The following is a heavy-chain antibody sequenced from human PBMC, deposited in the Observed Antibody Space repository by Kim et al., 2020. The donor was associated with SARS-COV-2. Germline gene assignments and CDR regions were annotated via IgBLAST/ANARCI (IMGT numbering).Heavy chain of an antibody. CDR2: IYWDDDK. J-gene: IGHJ5*02. V-gene: IGHV2-5*02. CDR1: GFSLNTNGGVG. Sequence: SGPTLVNPTQTLSLTCTFSGFSLNTNGGVGVGWIRQPPGKALEWLALIYWDDDKRYSPSLQSRLTITKDTSKNQVVLTLTNMDPVDTATYYCAHFTSSETSGYYLATWGQGTLVTVSS. D-gene: IGHD3-22*01. CDR3: AHFTSSETSGYYLAT.